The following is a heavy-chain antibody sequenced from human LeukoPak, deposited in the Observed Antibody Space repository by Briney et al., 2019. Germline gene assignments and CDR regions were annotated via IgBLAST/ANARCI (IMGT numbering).Heavy chain of an antibody. D-gene: IGHD6-19*01. J-gene: IGHJ4*02. CDR3: AGGSGWVTDS. CDR2: IWYDGSRQ. Sequence: GRSLRLSCAASGFTFRNNGMNWVRQAPGKGLEWVAVIWYDGSRQFYADIVKGRFTISRDNAKNSLYLQMNSLRAEDTAVYFCAGGSGWVTDSWGQGTLVTVSA. CDR1: GFTFRNNG. V-gene: IGHV3-33*03.